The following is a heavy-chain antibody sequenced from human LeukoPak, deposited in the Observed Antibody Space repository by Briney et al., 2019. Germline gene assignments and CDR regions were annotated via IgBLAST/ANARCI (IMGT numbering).Heavy chain of an antibody. D-gene: IGHD5-18*01. CDR2: ISSSSSYI. Sequence: PGGSLRLSCAASGFTFSSYNINWVRQAPGKGLKWVSSISSSSSYIYYADSVKGRFTISRDNAKNSLYLQMNSLRAEDTAVYYCARERGYTYNFDYWGQGTLVTVSS. CDR3: ARERGYTYNFDY. J-gene: IGHJ4*02. CDR1: GFTFSSYN. V-gene: IGHV3-21*01.